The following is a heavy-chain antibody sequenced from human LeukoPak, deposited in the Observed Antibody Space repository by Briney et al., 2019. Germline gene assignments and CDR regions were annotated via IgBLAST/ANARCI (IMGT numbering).Heavy chain of an antibody. Sequence: EGSLRLFCAASGFTFSSYSMNWVRQAPGKGLEWVSSISSSSSYIYYADSVKGRFTISRDNAKNSLYLQMNSLRAEDTAVYYCARVFVVVTADYYYGMDVWGKGTTVTVSS. CDR2: ISSSSSYI. CDR3: ARVFVVVTADYYYGMDV. V-gene: IGHV3-21*01. CDR1: GFTFSSYS. J-gene: IGHJ6*04. D-gene: IGHD2-21*02.